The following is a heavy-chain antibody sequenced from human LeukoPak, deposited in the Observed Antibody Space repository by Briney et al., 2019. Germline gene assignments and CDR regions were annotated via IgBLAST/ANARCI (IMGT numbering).Heavy chain of an antibody. CDR3: ARLYEQQLVLGWFDP. J-gene: IGHJ5*02. CDR2: SNPNSGGT. D-gene: IGHD6-13*01. CDR1: GYTFTGHY. V-gene: IGHV1-2*02. Sequence: ASVKVSCTASGYTFTGHYIHWVRQAPGQGLEWMGWSNPNSGGTNYAQKFQGRVTMTRDTSISTAYMELSRLRSDDTAVYYCARLYEQQLVLGWFDPWGQGTLVTVSS.